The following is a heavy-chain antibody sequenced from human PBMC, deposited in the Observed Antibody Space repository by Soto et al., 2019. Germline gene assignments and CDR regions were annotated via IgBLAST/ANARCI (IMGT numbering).Heavy chain of an antibody. J-gene: IGHJ6*03. D-gene: IGHD5-18*01. CDR3: ARGREDTAMGWMRNYYYYYYMDV. Sequence: GASVKVSCKVSGYTLTELSMHWVRQAPGKGLEWMGGFDPEDGETIYAQKFKGRVTMTEDTSTDTAYMELSSLRSEDTAVYYCARGREDTAMGWMRNYYYYYYMDVWGKGTTVTVSS. CDR1: GYTLTELS. V-gene: IGHV1-24*01. CDR2: FDPEDGET.